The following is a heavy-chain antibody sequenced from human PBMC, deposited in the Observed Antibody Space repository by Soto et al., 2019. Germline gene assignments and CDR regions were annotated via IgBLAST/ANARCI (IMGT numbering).Heavy chain of an antibody. V-gene: IGHV4-39*07. J-gene: IGHJ4*02. D-gene: IGHD2-15*01. CDR3: ARLQISHLDPYYFDY. Sequence: SETLSLTCTVSGGSISSSSYYWGWIRQPPGKGLEWIGSIYYSGSTYYNPSLKSRVTISVDTSKNQFSLKLSSVTAADTAVYYCARLQISHLDPYYFDYWGQGTLVTVSS. CDR2: IYYSGST. CDR1: GGSISSSSYY.